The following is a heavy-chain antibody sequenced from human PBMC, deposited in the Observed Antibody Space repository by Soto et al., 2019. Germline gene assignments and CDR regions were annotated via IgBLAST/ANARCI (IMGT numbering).Heavy chain of an antibody. CDR1: GFTFSRQA. V-gene: IGHV3-33*01. Sequence: QVQLVESGGGVVQPERSLRLPCAASGFTFSRQAMHWVRQAPGRGLEWVAVIWYHGIDKYYADSVKGRFTISRDNSKNTVYLQMNSLRGEDTAVYYCATGFLGLCTGGNCPLDYWGQGTLVTVSS. CDR3: ATGFLGLCTGGNCPLDY. D-gene: IGHD2-15*01. CDR2: IWYHGIDK. J-gene: IGHJ4*02.